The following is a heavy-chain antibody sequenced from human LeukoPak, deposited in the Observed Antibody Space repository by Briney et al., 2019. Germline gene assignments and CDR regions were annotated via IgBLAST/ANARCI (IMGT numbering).Heavy chain of an antibody. D-gene: IGHD6-19*01. CDR2: IYYSGST. CDR1: GGSVSSGRYY. J-gene: IGHJ4*02. CDR3: ASTYSSGWYSSLDY. V-gene: IGHV4-61*01. Sequence: SETLSLTCTVSGGSVSSGRYYWSWIRQPPGKGLEWIGYIYYSGSTNYNPSLKSRVTISVDTSKNQFSLKLSSVTAADTAVYYCASTYSSGWYSSLDYWGQGTLVTVSS.